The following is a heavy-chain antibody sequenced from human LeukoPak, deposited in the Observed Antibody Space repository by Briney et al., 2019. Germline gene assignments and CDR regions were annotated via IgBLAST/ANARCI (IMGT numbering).Heavy chain of an antibody. V-gene: IGHV3-23*01. J-gene: IGHJ4*02. CDR1: GFTFSYYA. Sequence: PGGSLRLSCAASGFTFSYYAMSWVRQAPGEGLEWVSAISGNGGSTYYAGSVKGRFTISRDNSKNTLYLQMNSLRAEDTAVYYCARDRKQPRIRYFDYWGQGTLVTVSS. CDR3: ARDRKQPRIRYFDY. CDR2: ISGNGGST. D-gene: IGHD6-13*01.